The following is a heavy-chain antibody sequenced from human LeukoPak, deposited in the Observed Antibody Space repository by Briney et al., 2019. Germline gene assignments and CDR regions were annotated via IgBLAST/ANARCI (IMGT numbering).Heavy chain of an antibody. CDR3: ARAVRNWFDP. Sequence: GGSLRLSCAASGFTFSSYSMSWVRQAPGKGLEWVSGINWNGGSTGYADSVKGRFTISRDNAKNSLYLQMNSLRAEDTALYYCARAVRNWFDPWGQGTLVTVSS. CDR2: INWNGGST. J-gene: IGHJ5*02. CDR1: GFTFSSYS. V-gene: IGHV3-20*04. D-gene: IGHD4-17*01.